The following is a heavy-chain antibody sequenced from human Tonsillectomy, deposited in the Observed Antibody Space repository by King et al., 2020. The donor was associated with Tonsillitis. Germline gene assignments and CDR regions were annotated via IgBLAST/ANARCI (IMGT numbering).Heavy chain of an antibody. D-gene: IGHD3-22*01. CDR3: ARGDLDSSGYFLDY. CDR2: ISANGVYI. V-gene: IGHV3-21*01. J-gene: IGHJ4*02. CDR1: GFTLSSHT. Sequence: VQLVESGGGLVRPGGSLRLSCAASGFTLSSHTMNWVRRPPGKGLEWVSSISANGVYIYYADSIKARFTISRDTPKNSLFLQMNRLRAEDTAVYYCARGDLDSSGYFLDYWGQGTLVTVSS.